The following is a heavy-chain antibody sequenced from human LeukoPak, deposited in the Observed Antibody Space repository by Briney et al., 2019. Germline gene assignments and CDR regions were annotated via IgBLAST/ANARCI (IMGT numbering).Heavy chain of an antibody. D-gene: IGHD1-26*01. CDR3: AKDLGWELPHDAFDI. CDR1: GFTFSSYA. V-gene: IGHV3-23*01. CDR2: ISGSGGST. J-gene: IGHJ3*02. Sequence: GGSLRLSCAASGFTFSSYAMSWVRQAPGKGLEWVSAISGSGGSTSYADSVKGRFTISRDYSKNTLYLQMNSLRAEDTAVYYCAKDLGWELPHDAFDIWGQGTMVTVSS.